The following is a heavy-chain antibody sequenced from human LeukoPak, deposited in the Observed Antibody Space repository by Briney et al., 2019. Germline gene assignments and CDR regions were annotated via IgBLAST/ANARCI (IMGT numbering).Heavy chain of an antibody. CDR2: ISGSGGST. V-gene: IGHV3-23*01. D-gene: IGHD1-7*01. CDR3: AKRRGLELLYYYYMDV. CDR1: GLTFSSYA. J-gene: IGHJ6*03. Sequence: GGSLRLSCTASGLTFSSYAMSWVRQAPGKGLEWVSAISGSGGSTYYADSVKGRFTISRDNSKNTLYLQMNSLRAEDTAVYYCAKRRGLELLYYYYMDVWGKGTTVTVSS.